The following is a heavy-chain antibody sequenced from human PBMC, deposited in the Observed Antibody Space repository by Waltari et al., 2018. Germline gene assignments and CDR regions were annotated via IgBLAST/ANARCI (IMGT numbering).Heavy chain of an antibody. J-gene: IGHJ4*02. D-gene: IGHD2-8*02. CDR3: ARGPNTGAFDY. CDR2: IDPRRRDT. V-gene: IGHV1-2*02. CDR1: GYTFTDYF. Sequence: QVRLVQSGAEVKKPGASVKVSCKASGYTFTDYFIHWMRQVPGQGLEWMGWIDPRRRDTSYAQNLQGRVTMTRDTSIGTIYMELSSLRSDDTAVYYCARGPNTGAFDYWGQGTLVTVSS.